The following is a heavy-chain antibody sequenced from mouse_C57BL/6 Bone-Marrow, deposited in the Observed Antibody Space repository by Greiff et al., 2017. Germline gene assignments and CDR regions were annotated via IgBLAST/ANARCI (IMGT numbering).Heavy chain of an antibody. J-gene: IGHJ2*01. CDR3: ARPPHYYGSSSSYYFDY. CDR2: IHPNSGST. V-gene: IGHV1-64*01. CDR1: GYTFTSYW. D-gene: IGHD1-1*01. Sequence: VQLQQSGAELVKPGASVKLSCKASGYTFTSYWMHWVKQRPGQGLEWIGMIHPNSGSTNYNEKFKSKATLTVDKSSSTAYMQLSSLTSEDSAVYYCARPPHYYGSSSSYYFDYWGQGTTLTVSS.